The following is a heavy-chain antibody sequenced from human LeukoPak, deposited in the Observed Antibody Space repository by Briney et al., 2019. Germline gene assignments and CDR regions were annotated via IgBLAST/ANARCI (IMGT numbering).Heavy chain of an antibody. CDR2: VKADGNDK. CDR1: GFIFSNYW. CDR3: ARDAPAGEKPEYFFDY. V-gene: IGHV3-7*01. J-gene: IGHJ4*02. Sequence: PGGSLRLSCATSGFIFSNYWMTWVRQAPGKGLEWVANVKADGNDKNFVDSVKGRFTIFIDRDKKSMYLQVNSLRVEDTAVYYCARDAPAGEKPEYFFDYWGQGTLVTVSS.